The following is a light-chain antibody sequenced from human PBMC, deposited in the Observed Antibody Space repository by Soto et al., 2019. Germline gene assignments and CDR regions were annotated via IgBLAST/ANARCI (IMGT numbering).Light chain of an antibody. CDR2: DDN. Sequence: QSVLTQPPSVSAAPGQKVTISCSGSSWNIGGNSVCWYQQLPGTAPKLLIYDDNKRPSGIPDRFSGSKSGTSATLGITGFQTGDEADYYCGSWDSSLSAYVFGTGTKVTVL. CDR1: SWNIGGNS. CDR3: GSWDSSLSAYV. V-gene: IGLV1-51*01. J-gene: IGLJ1*01.